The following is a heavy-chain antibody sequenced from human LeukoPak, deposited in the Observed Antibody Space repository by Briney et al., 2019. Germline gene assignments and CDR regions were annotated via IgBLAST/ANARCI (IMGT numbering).Heavy chain of an antibody. CDR1: GFTFSGYW. J-gene: IGHJ4*02. D-gene: IGHD2-2*01. CDR3: ARWRGSTSERSDY. Sequence: AESLRLSCTVSGFTFSGYWMTWLRQPPGKGLEWVANIKQDGSANYYVDSVKGRFTISRDNAKNSLYLQMDSLRVEDTATYYCARWRGSTSERSDYWGQGTLVTVSS. CDR2: IKQDGSAN. V-gene: IGHV3-7*01.